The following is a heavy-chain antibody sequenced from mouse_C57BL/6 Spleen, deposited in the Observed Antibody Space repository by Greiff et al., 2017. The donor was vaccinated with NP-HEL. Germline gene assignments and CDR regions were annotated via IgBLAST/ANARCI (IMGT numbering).Heavy chain of an antibody. D-gene: IGHD2-3*01. CDR3: ARSYDGYYEGNWYFDV. Sequence: QVHVKQPGAELVKPGASVKLSCKASGYTFTSYWMHWVKQRPGRGLEWIGRIDPNSGGTKYNEKFKSKATLTVDKPSSTAYMQLSSLTSEDSAVYYCARSYDGYYEGNWYFDVWGTGTTVTVSS. CDR1: GYTFTSYW. CDR2: IDPNSGGT. J-gene: IGHJ1*03. V-gene: IGHV1-72*01.